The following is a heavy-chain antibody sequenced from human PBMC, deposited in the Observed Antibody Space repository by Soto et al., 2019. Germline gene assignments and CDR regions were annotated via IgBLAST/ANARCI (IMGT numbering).Heavy chain of an antibody. V-gene: IGHV3-48*04. CDR2: ISSSGSTI. D-gene: IGHD4-4*01. Sequence: GSLRLSCAASGFTFSSYAMSWVRQAPGKGLEWVSYISSSGSTIYYADSVKGRFTISRDNAKNSLYLQMNSLRAEDTAVYYCARGWGRTTVTYGMDVWGQGTTVTVSS. CDR1: GFTFSSYA. J-gene: IGHJ6*02. CDR3: ARGWGRTTVTYGMDV.